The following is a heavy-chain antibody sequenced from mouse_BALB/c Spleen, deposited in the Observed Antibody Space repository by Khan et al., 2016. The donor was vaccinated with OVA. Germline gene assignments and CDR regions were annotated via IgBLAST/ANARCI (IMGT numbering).Heavy chain of an antibody. Sequence: VQLKESGPGLVAPSQSLSITCTVSDFSLDKYSIHWIRQSPGKGLEWLGVIWSAGSTDYNAAFISRLTITKDNSRSQVFFQVNSLQPNDTAIYSCARRGYDYGRGALFAYWGQGTLVTVSA. V-gene: IGHV2-2*02. J-gene: IGHJ3*01. D-gene: IGHD2-4*01. CDR1: DFSLDKYS. CDR3: ARRGYDYGRGALFAY. CDR2: IWSAGST.